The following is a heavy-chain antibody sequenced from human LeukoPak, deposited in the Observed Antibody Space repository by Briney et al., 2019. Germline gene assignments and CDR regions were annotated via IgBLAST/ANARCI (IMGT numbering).Heavy chain of an antibody. V-gene: IGHV3-53*01. CDR1: GFTVSSSY. CDR2: IYAGGST. J-gene: IGHJ5*02. D-gene: IGHD1-26*01. Sequence: PGGSLRLSCEASGFTVSSSYMSWVRQAPGKGLEWVSMIYAGGSTYYADSVKGRSTISRDNSKNTLSLQMDSLRAEDTAVYYCARVAWAYSANWFDPWGQGTLVTVSS. CDR3: ARVAWAYSANWFDP.